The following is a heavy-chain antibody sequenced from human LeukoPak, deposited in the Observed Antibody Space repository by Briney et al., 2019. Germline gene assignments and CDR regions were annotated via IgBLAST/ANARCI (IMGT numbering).Heavy chain of an antibody. CDR1: GFTFSSYA. CDR3: AKDRGQWLPAGFDY. CDR2: ISGSGGST. D-gene: IGHD6-19*01. J-gene: IGHJ4*02. V-gene: IGHV3-23*01. Sequence: GGSLRLSCAASGFTFSSYAMRWVRQAPGKGLEWVSSISGSGGSTYYADSVKGRFTISRDNSKNTLYLQMNSLRAEDTAVYYCAKDRGQWLPAGFDYWGQGTLVTVSS.